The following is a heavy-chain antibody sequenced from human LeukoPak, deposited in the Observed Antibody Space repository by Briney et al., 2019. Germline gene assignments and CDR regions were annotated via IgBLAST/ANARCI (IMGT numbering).Heavy chain of an antibody. J-gene: IGHJ4*02. CDR2: ISTSGRTI. CDR1: GFTFSSYE. CDR3: ARDGQFDN. V-gene: IGHV3-48*03. Sequence: PGGSLRLSCAASGFTFSSYEMNWVRQAPGKGLEWVSCISTSGRTIYYADSVKGRFTISRDNAKNSLYLQMNSLRAEDTAVYYCARDGQFDNWGQGTLVTVSS.